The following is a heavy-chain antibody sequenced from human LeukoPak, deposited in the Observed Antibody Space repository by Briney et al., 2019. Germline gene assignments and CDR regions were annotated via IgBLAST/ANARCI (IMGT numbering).Heavy chain of an antibody. V-gene: IGHV4-4*07. CDR3: AGEVCSGGTCQHGFDY. CDR2: IYTTGST. Sequence: PSETLSLTCTVSGGSISSYYWSWIRQPAGKGLEWIGRIYTTGSTNYNPSLKSRVTMSVDTSKNQFSLRLTSVTAADTAVYYCAGEVCSGGTCQHGFDYWGQGTLVTVSS. J-gene: IGHJ4*02. CDR1: GGSISSYY. D-gene: IGHD2-15*01.